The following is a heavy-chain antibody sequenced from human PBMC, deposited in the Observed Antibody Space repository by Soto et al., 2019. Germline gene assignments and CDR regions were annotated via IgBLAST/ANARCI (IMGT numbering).Heavy chain of an antibody. CDR3: ARVRGYGRYFDWSLGWFDP. CDR2: ISAYNGNT. Sequence: SVKVSCEASGYRFTSYGISWVRQAPGQGLEWMGWISAYNGNTNYAQKLQGRVTMTTDTSTSTAYMEVRSLRSDDTAVYYCARVRGYGRYFDWSLGWFDPWGQGTLVTVSS. J-gene: IGHJ5*02. D-gene: IGHD3-9*01. V-gene: IGHV1-18*01. CDR1: GYRFTSYG.